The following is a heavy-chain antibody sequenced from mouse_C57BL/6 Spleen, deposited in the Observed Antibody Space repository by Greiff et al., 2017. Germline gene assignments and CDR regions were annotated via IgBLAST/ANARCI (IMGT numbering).Heavy chain of an antibody. D-gene: IGHD2-4*01. Sequence: VKLMESGPGLVQPSQSLSITCTVSGFSLTSYGVHWVRQSPGKGLEWLGVIWRGGSTDYNAAFMSRLSITKDNSKSQVFFKMNSLQADDTAIYYCAALYYDYPGAMDYWGQGTSVTVSS. V-gene: IGHV2-5*01. CDR2: IWRGGST. J-gene: IGHJ4*01. CDR3: AALYYDYPGAMDY. CDR1: GFSLTSYG.